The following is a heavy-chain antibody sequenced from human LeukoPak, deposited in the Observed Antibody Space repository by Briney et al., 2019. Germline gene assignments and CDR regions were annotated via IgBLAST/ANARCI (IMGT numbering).Heavy chain of an antibody. D-gene: IGHD3-22*01. CDR3: ARGWDYDSGGRPTAYVY. CDR1: GFTFSSYA. V-gene: IGHV3-74*01. CDR2: INSDGSST. J-gene: IGHJ4*02. Sequence: GGSLRLSCAASGFTFSSYAMSWVRQAPGKGLVWVSRINSDGSSTSYADSVKGRFTISRDNAKNTLYLQMNSLRAEDTAVYYCARGWDYDSGGRPTAYVYWGQGTLVSVSS.